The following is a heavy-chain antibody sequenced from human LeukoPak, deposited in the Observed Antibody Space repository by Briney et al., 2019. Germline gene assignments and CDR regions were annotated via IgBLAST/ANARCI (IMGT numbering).Heavy chain of an antibody. Sequence: SETLSLTCAVYGGSFSGYYWSWIRQPPGKGLEWIGEINHSGSTNYNPSLKNRVTISVDTSKNQFSLKLSSVTAAETAVYYCARRRIGLELLGSEIDYWGQGNLVTVSS. V-gene: IGHV4-34*01. CDR2: INHSGST. CDR3: ARRRIGLELLGSEIDY. D-gene: IGHD1-7*01. J-gene: IGHJ4*02. CDR1: GGSFSGYY.